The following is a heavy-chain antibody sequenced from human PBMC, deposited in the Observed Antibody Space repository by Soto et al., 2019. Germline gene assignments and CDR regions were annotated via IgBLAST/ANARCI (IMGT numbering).Heavy chain of an antibody. V-gene: IGHV3-7*01. J-gene: IGHJ5*02. CDR1: GFTFSSYW. Sequence: EVQLVESGGGLVQPGGSLRLSCAASGFTFSSYWMSWVRQAPGKGLEWVANIKQDGSEKYYVDSVKGRFTISRDNAKTSLYLQMNSLRAEDTAVYYCARDSTWGEDWFAPWGQGTLVTVSS. CDR3: ARDSTWGEDWFAP. CDR2: IKQDGSEK. D-gene: IGHD3-16*01.